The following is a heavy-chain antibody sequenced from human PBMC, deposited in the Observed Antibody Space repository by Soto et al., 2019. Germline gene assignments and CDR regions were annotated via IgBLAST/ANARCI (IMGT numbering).Heavy chain of an antibody. CDR3: AKDRRAGGNYGFYSDF. V-gene: IGHV3-23*01. J-gene: IGHJ4*02. CDR1: GFTFSSCG. Sequence: EVQLLESGGGVVQPGGSLRLSCAASGFTFSSCGMTWVRQAPGKGLEWVSFSSATGAGTYYADSVKGRFTISRDNAKNTLYLQMTSLRADDTAVYYCAKDRRAGGNYGFYSDFWGQGALVIVSS. D-gene: IGHD1-7*01. CDR2: SSATGAGT.